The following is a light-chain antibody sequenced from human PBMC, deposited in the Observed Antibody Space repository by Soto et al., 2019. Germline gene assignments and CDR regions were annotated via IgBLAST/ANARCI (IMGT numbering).Light chain of an antibody. J-gene: IGKJ5*01. Sequence: EILLTQSPPTLSLSPGERATLSCRGSQSVTTFLAWYQQKPGKAPRLLIYDASDRATGIPARLSGSGSGKDFTLTISSLETEHFAVSFCQHRSNWPPSITFGQGTRLEIK. CDR3: QHRSNWPPSIT. CDR1: QSVTTF. V-gene: IGKV3-11*01. CDR2: DAS.